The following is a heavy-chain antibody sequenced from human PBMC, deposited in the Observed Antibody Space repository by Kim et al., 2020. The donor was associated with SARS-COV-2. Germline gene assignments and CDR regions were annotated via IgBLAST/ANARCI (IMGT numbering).Heavy chain of an antibody. CDR2: IYSGGST. D-gene: IGHD2-21*02. Sequence: GGSLRLSCAASGFTVSSNYMSWVRQAPGKGLEWVSVIYSGGSTYYADSVKGRFTISRDNSKNTLYLQMNSLRAEDTAVYYCARGYDKCGGDCLSFDYWGQGTLVTVSS. V-gene: IGHV3-53*01. CDR1: GFTVSSNY. J-gene: IGHJ4*02. CDR3: ARGYDKCGGDCLSFDY.